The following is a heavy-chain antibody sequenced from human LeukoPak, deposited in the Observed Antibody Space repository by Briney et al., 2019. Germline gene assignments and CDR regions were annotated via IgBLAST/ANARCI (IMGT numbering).Heavy chain of an antibody. CDR1: GGTFSSYA. J-gene: IGHJ4*02. Sequence: SVKVSCKASGGTFSSYAISWVRQAPGQGLEWMGGIIPTFGTANYAQKFQGRVTITADKSTSTAYMELSSLRSEDTAVYYCARGKTSGSELGAYWGQGTLVTVSS. V-gene: IGHV1-69*06. CDR2: IIPTFGTA. D-gene: IGHD1-26*01. CDR3: ARGKTSGSELGAY.